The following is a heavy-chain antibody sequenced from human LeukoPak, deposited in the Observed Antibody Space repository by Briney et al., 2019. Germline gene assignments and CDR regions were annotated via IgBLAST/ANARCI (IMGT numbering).Heavy chain of an antibody. CDR1: GLTFSNSW. Sequence: GGSLRLSCEASGLTFSNSWMHWVRQAPGKGLVWVSRINNEGTTRSYADSAKGRFTISRDNAKNTLYLQMNSLRAEDTAVYYCARVSGLGMNEYYQHWGQGTLVTVAS. J-gene: IGHJ1*01. CDR3: ARVSGLGMNEYYQH. D-gene: IGHD3-10*01. CDR2: INNEGTTR. V-gene: IGHV3-74*01.